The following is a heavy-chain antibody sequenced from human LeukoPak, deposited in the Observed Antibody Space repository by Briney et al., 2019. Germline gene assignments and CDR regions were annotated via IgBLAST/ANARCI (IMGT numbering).Heavy chain of an antibody. CDR2: INSDGSST. V-gene: IGHV3-74*01. Sequence: PGGSLRLSCAASGFTFSSYWMHWVRQAPGKGLVWVSRINSDGSSTSCADSVKGRFTISRDNAKNTLYLQMNSLRAEDTAVYYCAGVPSWGDAFDIWGQGTMVTVSS. J-gene: IGHJ3*02. CDR1: GFTFSSYW. D-gene: IGHD3-16*01. CDR3: AGVPSWGDAFDI.